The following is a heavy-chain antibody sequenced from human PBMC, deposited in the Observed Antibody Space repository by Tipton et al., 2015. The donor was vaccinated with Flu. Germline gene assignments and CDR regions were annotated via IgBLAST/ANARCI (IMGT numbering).Heavy chain of an antibody. Sequence: TLSLTCTVSGGSISSSRYYWGWIRQPPGKGLEWIGSIYHSGTAYYNPSLKSRVTISVDTSKNQISLKLSSVTAADTAVYYCARYPESNYHWFGPWGQGALVTDPS. D-gene: IGHD4-11*01. V-gene: IGHV4-39*07. J-gene: IGHJ5*02. CDR1: GGSISSSRYY. CDR3: ARYPESNYHWFGP. CDR2: IYHSGTA.